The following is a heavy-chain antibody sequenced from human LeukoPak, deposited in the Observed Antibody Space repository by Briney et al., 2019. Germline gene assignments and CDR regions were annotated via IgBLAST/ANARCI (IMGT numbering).Heavy chain of an antibody. D-gene: IGHD5-18*01. CDR2: IGTSSTYI. CDR1: GFTFSSYT. V-gene: IGHV3-21*01. CDR3: AREYSSGYGFDY. J-gene: IGHJ4*02. Sequence: VGSLRLSCAASGFTFSSYTMNWVRQAPGKGLEWVSSIGTSSTYIYYADSVKGRFTISRDNAKNSLYLQMNSLRAEDTAVYYCAREYSSGYGFDYWGQGTPVTVSS.